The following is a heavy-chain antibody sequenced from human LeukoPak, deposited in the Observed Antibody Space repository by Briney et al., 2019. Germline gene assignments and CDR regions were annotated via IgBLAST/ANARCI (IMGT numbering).Heavy chain of an antibody. CDR1: GFTFDDYA. D-gene: IGHD3-22*01. Sequence: GGSLRLSCAASGFTFDDYAMHWVRQAPGKGLEWVSGISWNSGSIGYADSVKGRFTISRDNAKNSLYLQMNSLTVEDTALYYCATGKHYYDSSGYYFYYFDYWGQGTLVTVSS. J-gene: IGHJ4*02. CDR3: ATGKHYYDSSGYYFYYFDY. V-gene: IGHV3-9*01. CDR2: ISWNSGSI.